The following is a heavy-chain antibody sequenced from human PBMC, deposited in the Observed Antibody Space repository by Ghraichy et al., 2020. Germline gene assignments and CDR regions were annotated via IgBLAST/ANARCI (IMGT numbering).Heavy chain of an antibody. Sequence: SETLSLTCAVYGGSFSGDYWSWNCQPPGKGLELVGEINNSGSTNYNPSLKSRVTISVDTSKSQFSLKLSSVTAADTAVYYCASKNYDFWSGYSFVGYWGQGTRVTVSS. CDR2: INNSGST. J-gene: IGHJ4*02. D-gene: IGHD3-3*01. CDR3: ASKNYDFWSGYSFVGY. V-gene: IGHV4-34*01. CDR1: GGSFSGDY.